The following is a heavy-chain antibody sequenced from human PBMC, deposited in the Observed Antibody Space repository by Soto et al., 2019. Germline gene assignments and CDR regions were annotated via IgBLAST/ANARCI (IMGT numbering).Heavy chain of an antibody. CDR3: ARDVGIVGATDWFDP. CDR1: GYTFTSYA. Sequence: ASVKVSCKASGYTFTSYAMHWVRQAPGQRLEWMGWINAGNGNTEYSQKFQGRVTITRDTPASTAYMELSSLRSEDTAVYYCARDVGIVGATDWFDPWGQGTLVTVSS. D-gene: IGHD1-26*01. CDR2: INAGNGNT. V-gene: IGHV1-3*01. J-gene: IGHJ5*02.